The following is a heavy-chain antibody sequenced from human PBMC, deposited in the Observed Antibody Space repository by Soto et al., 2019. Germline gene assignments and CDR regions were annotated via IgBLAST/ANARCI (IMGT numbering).Heavy chain of an antibody. D-gene: IGHD3-10*01. CDR2: IIPMYGPA. CDR3: ERVTSMVRGVIDNWFDP. Sequence: QVPLVQSGAEVKKPGSSVTVSCKASGGTFSSYAIHWVGQAPGQGLEWMGGIIPMYGPAKYAQRFQGRVTITAEESTTTVYMELTSWTSQDTAVYYCERVTSMVRGVIDNWFDPWGHGTLVTVSS. J-gene: IGHJ5*02. V-gene: IGHV1-69*01. CDR1: GGTFSSYA.